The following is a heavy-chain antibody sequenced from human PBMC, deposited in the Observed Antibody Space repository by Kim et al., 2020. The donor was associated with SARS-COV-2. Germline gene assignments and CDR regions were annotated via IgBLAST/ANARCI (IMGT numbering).Heavy chain of an antibody. CDR2: IYYSGST. CDR1: GGSMSSYY. D-gene: IGHD3-10*01. J-gene: IGHJ5*02. CDR3: ARDVLLWFGEFVWNWFDP. V-gene: IGHV4-59*13. Sequence: SETLSLTCTVSGGSMSSYYWSWIRQPPGKGLEWIGYIYYSGSTNYNPSLKSRVTISVDTSKNQFSLKLSSVTAADTAVYYCARDVLLWFGEFVWNWFDPWGQGTLVTVSS.